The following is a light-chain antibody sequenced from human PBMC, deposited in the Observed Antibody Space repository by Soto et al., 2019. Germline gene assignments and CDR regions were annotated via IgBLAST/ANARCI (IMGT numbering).Light chain of an antibody. CDR2: PAS. CDR3: QQLHSYPLT. J-gene: IGKJ3*01. V-gene: IGKV1-9*01. CDR1: QDISSY. Sequence: DIQLTQSPSFLSASVGDRVTITCRASQDISSYLAWYQQKPGKAPKLLIFPASTLQSGVPSRFSGSGSGTEFTLTISSLQPEDFATYYCQQLHSYPLTFGPGTKVDIK.